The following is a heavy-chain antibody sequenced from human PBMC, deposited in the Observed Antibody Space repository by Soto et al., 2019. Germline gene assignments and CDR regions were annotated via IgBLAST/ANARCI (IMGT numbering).Heavy chain of an antibody. D-gene: IGHD3-9*01. CDR2: INQSGIT. CDR3: ARHDWAKPFDY. Sequence: PSETLSLTCAFYGASSSNYYWSWIRQSPGKGLEWIGEINQSGITNYNPSLKSRVTISVDTSKNQFSLKLSSVTAADTAVYYCARHDWAKPFDYWGQGTLVTVSS. J-gene: IGHJ4*02. V-gene: IGHV4-34*01. CDR1: GASSSNYY.